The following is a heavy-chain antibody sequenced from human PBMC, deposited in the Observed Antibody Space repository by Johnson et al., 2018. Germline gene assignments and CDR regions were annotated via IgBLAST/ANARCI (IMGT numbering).Heavy chain of an antibody. V-gene: IGHV3-74*01. CDR2: INSDGSST. CDR3: ARDYCSGGSCDSYYYYGMDG. CDR1: GFTFSSYW. J-gene: IGHJ6*02. Sequence: VQLQESGGGLVQPGGSLRLSCAASGFTFSSYWMHWVRQAPGKGLVWVSRINSDGSSTSYADSVKGRFTISRDNAKNTRYLQMNSLRAEDTAVYYCARDYCSGGSCDSYYYYGMDGWGQGTTVTVSS. D-gene: IGHD2-15*01.